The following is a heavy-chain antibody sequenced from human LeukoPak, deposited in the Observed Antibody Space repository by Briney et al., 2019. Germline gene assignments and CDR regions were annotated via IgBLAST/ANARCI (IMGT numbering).Heavy chain of an antibody. CDR1: GYTFTSYY. CDR2: INPSGGST. V-gene: IGHV1-46*01. Sequence: ASVKVSCKASGYTFTSYYMHWVRQAPGQGLEWTGIINPSGGSTSYAQKFQGRVTMTRDTSTSTVYMELSSLRSEDTAVYYCAKIGSSHDFDYWGQGTLITVSS. J-gene: IGHJ4*02. D-gene: IGHD1-26*01. CDR3: AKIGSSHDFDY.